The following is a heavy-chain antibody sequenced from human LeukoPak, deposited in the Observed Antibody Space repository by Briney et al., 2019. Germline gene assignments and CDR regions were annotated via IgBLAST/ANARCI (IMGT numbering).Heavy chain of an antibody. J-gene: IGHJ4*02. CDR3: ASGPTPGVAAAADY. D-gene: IGHD6-13*01. CDR1: GFTFSGYS. Sequence: GGSLRLSCAASGFTFSGYSMHWVRQAPGKGLEWISYITTTSSTTYYIDSVEGRFTISRDNARNSLYLQMNSLRADDTAVYYCASGPTPGVAAAADYWGQGTLVTVPS. V-gene: IGHV3-48*01. CDR2: ITTTSSTT.